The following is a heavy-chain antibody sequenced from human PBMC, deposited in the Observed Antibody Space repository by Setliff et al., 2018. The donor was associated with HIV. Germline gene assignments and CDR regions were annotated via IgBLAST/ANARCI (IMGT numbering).Heavy chain of an antibody. D-gene: IGHD2-8*01. CDR3: ARDLMAPDRYFDY. J-gene: IGHJ4*02. CDR1: GGSISSSSYY. Sequence: SETLSLTCTVSGGSISSSSYYWGWIRQPPGKGLEWIGSIYYSGSTYYNPSLKSRVTISVDTCKNQFSLKLSSVTAADTAVYYCARDLMAPDRYFDYWGQGTLVTVSS. V-gene: IGHV4-39*07. CDR2: IYYSGST.